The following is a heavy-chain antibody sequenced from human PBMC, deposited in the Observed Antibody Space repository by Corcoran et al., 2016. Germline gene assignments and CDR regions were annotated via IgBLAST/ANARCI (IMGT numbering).Heavy chain of an antibody. CDR3: TRDRPYSSSWTGYYFDY. CDR2: IRSKAYGGTT. V-gene: IGHV3-49*05. Sequence: EVQLVESGGGLVKPGRSLRLSCTASGFTFGDYAMSWFRQAPGKGLEWVGFIRSKAYGGTTEYAASVKGRFTISRDDSKSIAYLQMNSLKTEDTAVYYCTRDRPYSSSWTGYYFDYWGQGTLVTVSS. D-gene: IGHD6-13*01. CDR1: GFTFGDYA. J-gene: IGHJ4*02.